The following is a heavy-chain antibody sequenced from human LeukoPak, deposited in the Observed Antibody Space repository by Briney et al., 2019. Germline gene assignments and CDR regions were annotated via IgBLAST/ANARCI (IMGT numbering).Heavy chain of an antibody. J-gene: IGHJ4*02. CDR2: INPNSGGT. CDR1: GYTFSGYY. CDR3: ASGSLASYFDH. Sequence: ASVKVSCKASGYTFSGYYMHWVRQAPGQGLEWMGWINPNSGGTKYVQKFQGRVTMTRDTSISTAYIELSRLRSDDTAVYYCASGSLASYFDHWGQGTLVTVSS. V-gene: IGHV1-2*02. D-gene: IGHD3-16*01.